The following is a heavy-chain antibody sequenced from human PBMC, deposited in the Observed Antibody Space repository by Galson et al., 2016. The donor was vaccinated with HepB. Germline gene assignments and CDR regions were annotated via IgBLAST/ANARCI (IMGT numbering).Heavy chain of an antibody. CDR2: TYYRSKWYN. D-gene: IGHD6-19*01. CDR3: ARDPIPRSNGWSAVKGYFDS. J-gene: IGHJ4*02. Sequence: CAISGDSVSSNSGAWNWIRQSPSRGLEWLGGTYYRSKWYNDYAVSVRHRITINADTSMNQFSLQLHSVTPDDTAVYYCARDPIPRSNGWSAVKGYFDSWGQGTLVTVSS. V-gene: IGHV6-1*01. CDR1: GDSVSSNSGA.